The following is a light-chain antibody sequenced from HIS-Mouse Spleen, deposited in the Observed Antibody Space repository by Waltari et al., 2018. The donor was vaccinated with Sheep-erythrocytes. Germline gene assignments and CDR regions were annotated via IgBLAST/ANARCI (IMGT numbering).Light chain of an antibody. CDR2: DVS. Sequence: QSALTQPRSVSGSPGQSVTISCTGTSSDVGGYNYVSCYHQPPGKAPKLMFYDVSKRPSGVPDRFSGSKSGNTASLTISGLQAEDEADYYRCSYAGSYNHVFATGTKVTVL. CDR3: CSYAGSYNHV. V-gene: IGLV2-11*01. J-gene: IGLJ1*01. CDR1: SSDVGGYNY.